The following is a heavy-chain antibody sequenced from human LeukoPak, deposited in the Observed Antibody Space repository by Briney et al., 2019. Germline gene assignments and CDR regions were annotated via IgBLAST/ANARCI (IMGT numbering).Heavy chain of an antibody. J-gene: IGHJ6*04. CDR3: AKDRGVPNYYYYYGMDG. V-gene: IGHV3-30*18. CDR1: GFTFSSYG. CDR2: ISYDGSNK. D-gene: IGHD3-10*01. Sequence: GRSLRLSCAASGFTFSSYGVHWVRQAPGKGLDWVAVISYDGSNKYYADSVKGRFTISRDNSKNTLYLQMNSLRAEDTAVYYCAKDRGVPNYYYYYGMDGWGKGTTVTVSS.